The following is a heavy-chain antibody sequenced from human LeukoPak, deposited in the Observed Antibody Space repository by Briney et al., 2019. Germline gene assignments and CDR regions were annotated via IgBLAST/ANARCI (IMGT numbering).Heavy chain of an antibody. V-gene: IGHV5-51*01. D-gene: IGHD6-19*01. CDR1: GYSFTSYW. CDR3: ARVSSSGWPDFDF. CDR2: IYPGDSDS. Sequence: GESLKISCKGSGYSFTSYWIGWVRQMSGKGLEWMGMIYPGDSDSRYGPSFEGQVTISADKSSTTAYLQWSNLKASDTAIYFCARVSSSGWPDFDFWGQGTLVTVSS. J-gene: IGHJ4*02.